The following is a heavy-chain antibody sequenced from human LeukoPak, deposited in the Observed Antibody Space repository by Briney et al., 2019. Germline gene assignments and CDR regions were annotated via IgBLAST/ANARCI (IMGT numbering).Heavy chain of an antibody. CDR1: GGTFSSYA. V-gene: IGHV1-69*06. CDR2: IIPIFGTA. J-gene: IGHJ5*02. D-gene: IGHD3-16*02. Sequence: SVKVSCKASGGTFSSYAISWVRQAPGQGLEWMGGIIPIFGTANYAQKFQGRVTITADKSTTTDYMELSSLRSEDTAVYYCARDNSVGDIAWWFDPWGQGTLVTVSS. CDR3: ARDNSVGDIAWWFDP.